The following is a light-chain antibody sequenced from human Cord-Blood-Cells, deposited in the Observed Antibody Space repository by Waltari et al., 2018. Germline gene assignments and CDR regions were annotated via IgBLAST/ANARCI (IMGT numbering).Light chain of an antibody. CDR1: QGISNS. Sequence: IQMTQSPSPLSASVGDRATIPCRASQGISNSLAWYQQKPGKAPKLLLYAASRLESGVPSRFSGSGSGTDYTLTISSLQPEDFATYYCQQYYSTPPWTFGQGTKVEIK. V-gene: IGKV1-NL1*01. J-gene: IGKJ1*01. CDR2: AAS. CDR3: QQYYSTPPWT.